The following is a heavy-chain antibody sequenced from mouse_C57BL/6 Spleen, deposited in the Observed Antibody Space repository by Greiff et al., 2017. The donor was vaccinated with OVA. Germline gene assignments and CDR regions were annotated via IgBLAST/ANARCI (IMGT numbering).Heavy chain of an antibody. CDR2: IDPSDSYT. CDR3: ARKGYGSPRYFDV. D-gene: IGHD1-1*01. V-gene: IGHV1-50*01. J-gene: IGHJ1*03. Sequence: QVQLQQPGAELVKPGASVKLSCKASGYTFTSYWMQWVKQRPGQGLEWIGEIDPSDSYTNYNQKFKGKATLTVDTSSSTAYMQLSSLTSEDSAVYYCARKGYGSPRYFDVWGTGTTVTVSS. CDR1: GYTFTSYW.